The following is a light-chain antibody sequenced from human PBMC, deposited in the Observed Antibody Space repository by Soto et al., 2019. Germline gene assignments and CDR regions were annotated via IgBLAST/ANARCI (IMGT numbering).Light chain of an antibody. CDR2: DVS. V-gene: IGLV2-11*01. CDR1: SSDVGGYSY. J-gene: IGLJ1*01. CDR3: CSYAGSYTYV. Sequence: QSALTQPRSVSGSPGQSVTISCTGTSSDVGGYSYVSWYQHHPGKAPKLMIYDVSKRPSGVPDRFSGSKSGNTASLTISGLQAEDDADYYCCSYAGSYTYVFGTGIKLTVL.